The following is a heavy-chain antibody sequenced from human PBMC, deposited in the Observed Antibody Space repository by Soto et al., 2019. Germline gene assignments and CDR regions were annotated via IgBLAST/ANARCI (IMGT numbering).Heavy chain of an antibody. CDR1: GFTFSSYA. Sequence: EVQLLESGGGLVQPGGSLRLSCAASGFTFSSYAMSWVRQAPGKGLEWVPAISGSGGSTYYADSVKGRFTISRDNSKNTLYLQMNSLRAEDTAVYYCAKAFGYGTVRSWFDPWGQGTLVTVSS. V-gene: IGHV3-23*01. J-gene: IGHJ5*02. CDR2: ISGSGGST. D-gene: IGHD5-18*01. CDR3: AKAFGYGTVRSWFDP.